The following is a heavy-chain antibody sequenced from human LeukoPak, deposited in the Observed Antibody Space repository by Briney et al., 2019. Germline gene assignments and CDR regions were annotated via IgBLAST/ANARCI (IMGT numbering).Heavy chain of an antibody. CDR2: IHYSGSS. CDR3: ARDSGSSPTFDY. V-gene: IGHV4-59*11. D-gene: IGHD6-13*01. Sequence: SETLSLTCTVSGDSIRSHHWSWIRQPPGKGLEWIGYIHYSGSSNYNPSLRSRVTGSVDTSKNQLSLRLRSVTAADTAVYYCARDSGSSPTFDYWGQGTLVTVSS. CDR1: GDSIRSHH. J-gene: IGHJ4*02.